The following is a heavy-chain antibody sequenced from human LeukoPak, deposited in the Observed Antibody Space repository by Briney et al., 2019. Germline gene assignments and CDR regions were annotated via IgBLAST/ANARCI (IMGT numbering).Heavy chain of an antibody. D-gene: IGHD5-12*01. CDR2: ITGSGGST. CDR1: GFTFSIYA. Sequence: GGSLRLSCAASGFTFSIYAMTWVRQAPGKGLQWVSAITGSGGSTYYADSVKGRFTISRDNSKNTLYLRMNGPRAEDTAVYYCATLPRGPTGYVGYGGEDYWGQGTLVPVSS. J-gene: IGHJ4*02. V-gene: IGHV3-23*01. CDR3: ATLPRGPTGYVGYGGEDY.